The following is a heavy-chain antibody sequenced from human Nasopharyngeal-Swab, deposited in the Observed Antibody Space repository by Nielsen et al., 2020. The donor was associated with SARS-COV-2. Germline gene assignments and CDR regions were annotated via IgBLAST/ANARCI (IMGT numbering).Heavy chain of an antibody. V-gene: IGHV4-39*07. J-gene: IGHJ3*02. CDR2: IYYSGST. D-gene: IGHD2-21*01. Sequence: WIRQPPGKGLEWIGSIYYSGSTYYNPSLKSRVTISVDTSKNQFSLKLSSVTAADTAVYYCAGLHIVAVKAFDIWGQGTMVTVSS. CDR3: AGLHIVAVKAFDI.